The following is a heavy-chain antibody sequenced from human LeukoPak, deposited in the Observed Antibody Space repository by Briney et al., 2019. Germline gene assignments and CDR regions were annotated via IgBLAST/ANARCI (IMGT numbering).Heavy chain of an antibody. D-gene: IGHD2-2*01. CDR1: GGSISSYY. Sequence: SETLSLTCTVSGGSISSYYWSWIRQPPGKGLEWIGYIYYSGSTNYNPSLESRVTISVDTSKNQFSLKLSSVTAADTAVYYCAREFGSSAYRRGGFFDYWGQGTLVTVSS. J-gene: IGHJ4*02. CDR3: AREFGSSAYRRGGFFDY. V-gene: IGHV4-59*01. CDR2: IYYSGST.